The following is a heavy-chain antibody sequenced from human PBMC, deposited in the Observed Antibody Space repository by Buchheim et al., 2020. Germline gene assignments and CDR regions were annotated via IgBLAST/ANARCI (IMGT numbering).Heavy chain of an antibody. Sequence: VQLEESGGGLVKPGGSLRLSCAASGFTFSDYYMSWIRQAPGKGLEWVSYISSGSSNTNYADSVRGRFTISRDNAKNSLYLQMNNLRPEDTAVYYCGTSSGYDEGDFWGQGTL. CDR3: GTSSGYDEGDF. J-gene: IGHJ4*02. CDR2: ISSGSSNT. CDR1: GFTFSDYY. D-gene: IGHD5-12*01. V-gene: IGHV3-11*05.